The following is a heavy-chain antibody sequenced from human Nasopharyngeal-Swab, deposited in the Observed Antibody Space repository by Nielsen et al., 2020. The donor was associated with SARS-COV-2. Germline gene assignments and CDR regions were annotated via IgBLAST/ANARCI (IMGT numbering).Heavy chain of an antibody. CDR2: IYSGGST. Sequence: VRQAPGNGLEWVSVIYSGGSTYYADSVKGRFTISRDNSKNTLYLQMNSLRAEDTAVYYCARDQYGDYGDYWGQGTLVTVSS. D-gene: IGHD4-17*01. J-gene: IGHJ4*02. V-gene: IGHV3-53*01. CDR3: ARDQYGDYGDY.